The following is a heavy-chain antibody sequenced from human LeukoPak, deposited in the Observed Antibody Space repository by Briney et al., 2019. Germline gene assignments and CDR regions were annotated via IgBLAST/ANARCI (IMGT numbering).Heavy chain of an antibody. D-gene: IGHD3-3*01. CDR2: IYHSGST. CDR1: GYSISSGYY. Sequence: SETLSLTCTVSGYSISSGYYWGWIRQPPGKGLEWIGSIYHSGSTYYNPPLKSRVTISVDTSKNQFSLKLSSVTAADTAVYYCARGGDFWSGANWFDPWGQGTLVTVSS. V-gene: IGHV4-38-2*02. J-gene: IGHJ5*02. CDR3: ARGGDFWSGANWFDP.